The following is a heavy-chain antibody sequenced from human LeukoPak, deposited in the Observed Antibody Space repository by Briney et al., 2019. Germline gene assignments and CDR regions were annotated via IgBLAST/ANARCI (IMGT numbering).Heavy chain of an antibody. CDR2: IYHTGST. CDR1: GGSISSYY. J-gene: IGHJ4*02. D-gene: IGHD6-25*01. Sequence: SETLSLTCTVSGGSISSYYWSWIRPPPGKGLEWIAHIYHTGSTNYNPSLSSRVTISIDTAKNQFSLKLTSVTAADTAVYYCARRGRNSSGWQDYLWGQGTLVTVSA. V-gene: IGHV4-59*01. CDR3: ARRGRNSSGWQDYL.